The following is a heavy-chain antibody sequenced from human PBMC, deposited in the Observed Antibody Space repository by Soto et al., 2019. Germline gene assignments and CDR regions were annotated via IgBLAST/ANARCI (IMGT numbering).Heavy chain of an antibody. V-gene: IGHV4-31*03. CDR2: IYYSGST. J-gene: IGHJ1*01. Sequence: QVQLQESGPGLVKPSQTLSLTCTVSGGSISSGGYYWNWIRQHPGKGLEWIGYIYYSGSTYYNPSIKCRGTISVDTSKNMFSLNLRSVTPATTAIFYCAREPSIWGQGTLVTVSS. CDR3: AREPSI. CDR1: GGSISSGGYY.